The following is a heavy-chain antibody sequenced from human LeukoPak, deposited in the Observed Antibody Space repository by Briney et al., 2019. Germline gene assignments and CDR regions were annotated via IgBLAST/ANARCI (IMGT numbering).Heavy chain of an antibody. Sequence: ASVKVSCKASGYSFTGHYMHWVRQAPGQGLEWMGWINPKSGGTNYAQKFQGRVTMTRDTSISTAYMDMSSLRSDDTAVYYCARAPIRDYYYDSSGYCFDYWGQGTLVTVSS. CDR1: GYSFTGHY. V-gene: IGHV1-2*02. CDR2: INPKSGGT. CDR3: ARAPIRDYYYDSSGYCFDY. J-gene: IGHJ4*02. D-gene: IGHD3-22*01.